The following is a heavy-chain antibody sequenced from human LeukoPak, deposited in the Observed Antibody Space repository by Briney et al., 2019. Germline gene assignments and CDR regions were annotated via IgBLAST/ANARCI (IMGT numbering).Heavy chain of an antibody. Sequence: SETLSLTCAVSGGSISSSNWWSGGRQPPGKGLEWIGEIYHSGSTNYNPSLKSRVTISVDKSKNQFSLKLSSVTAADTAVYYCARDEGILWFGESHNWFDPWGQGTLVTVSS. J-gene: IGHJ5*02. D-gene: IGHD3-10*01. CDR3: ARDEGILWFGESHNWFDP. CDR1: GGSISSSNW. V-gene: IGHV4-4*02. CDR2: IYHSGST.